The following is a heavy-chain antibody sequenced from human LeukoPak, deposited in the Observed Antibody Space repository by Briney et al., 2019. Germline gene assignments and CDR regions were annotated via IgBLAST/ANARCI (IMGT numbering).Heavy chain of an antibody. J-gene: IGHJ4*02. Sequence: TGGSLRLACAASGSIFSSYGMHWVRQAPGKGLEWVAVISNDGSNKYYADSVKGRFTISRDNSKDTLYLQMNSLRAEDTAVYYCAKGPRRDGYNSNPVGFGSHDYWGQGTLVTVSS. V-gene: IGHV3-30*18. CDR1: GSIFSSYG. D-gene: IGHD5-24*01. CDR2: ISNDGSNK. CDR3: AKGPRRDGYNSNPVGFGSHDY.